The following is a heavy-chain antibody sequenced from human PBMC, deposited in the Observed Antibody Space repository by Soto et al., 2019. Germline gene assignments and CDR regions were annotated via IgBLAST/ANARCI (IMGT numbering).Heavy chain of an antibody. CDR3: ALGGYNYGRPFDF. CDR2: VYHRGTT. Sequence: SETLSLTCSVSGASISNYHYSWIRQSPGKGLEWIGYVYHRGTTYYTPSLKSRVNTSLDTSTNEFYLNLKSVTAADTAVYYCALGGYNYGRPFDFWGQGTLVTVSS. V-gene: IGHV4-59*01. D-gene: IGHD5-18*01. J-gene: IGHJ4*02. CDR1: GASISNYH.